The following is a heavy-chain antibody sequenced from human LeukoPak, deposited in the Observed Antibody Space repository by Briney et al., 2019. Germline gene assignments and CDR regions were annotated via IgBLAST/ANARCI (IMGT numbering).Heavy chain of an antibody. CDR3: ARDRLRYCSGGSCYSGNYYYYMDV. Sequence: ASVKVSCKASGYTFTGYYMHWVRQAPGQGLEWMGWINPNSGGTNYAQKFQGRVTMTRDTSISTAYMELSRLRSEDTAVYYCARDRLRYCSGGSCYSGNYYYYMDVWGKGTTVTVSS. J-gene: IGHJ6*03. CDR2: INPNSGGT. CDR1: GYTFTGYY. D-gene: IGHD2-15*01. V-gene: IGHV1-2*02.